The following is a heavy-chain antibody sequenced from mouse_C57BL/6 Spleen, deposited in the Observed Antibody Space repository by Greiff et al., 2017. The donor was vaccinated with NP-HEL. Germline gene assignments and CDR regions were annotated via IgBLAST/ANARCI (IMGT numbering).Heavy chain of an antibody. J-gene: IGHJ1*03. CDR2: ISYDGST. D-gene: IGHD1-1*01. Sequence: EVKLVESGPGLVKPSQSLSLTCSVTGYSITSCYYWNWIRQFPGNKLEWMGYISYDGSTNYNPSLKNRTSITLDTSKNQFFLKLKSVTTEDTATTYCERVEYYGSWYFDVWGTGTTVTVSS. CDR1: GYSITSCYY. V-gene: IGHV3-6*01. CDR3: ERVEYYGSWYFDV.